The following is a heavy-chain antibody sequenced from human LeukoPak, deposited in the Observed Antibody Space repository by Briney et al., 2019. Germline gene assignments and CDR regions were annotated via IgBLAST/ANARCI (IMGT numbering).Heavy chain of an antibody. J-gene: IGHJ4*01. CDR3: ARNLIRSIAAAGLQGNFDY. CDR2: INPNSGGT. CDR1: GYTFTGYY. V-gene: IGHV1-2*02. D-gene: IGHD6-13*01. Sequence: ASVKVSCKASGYTFTGYYMHWVRQAPGQGLEWMGWINPNSGGTNYAQKFQGRVTMTRDTSISTAYMELSRLRSDDTAVYYCARNLIRSIAAAGLQGNFDYWGQGNLVTVSS.